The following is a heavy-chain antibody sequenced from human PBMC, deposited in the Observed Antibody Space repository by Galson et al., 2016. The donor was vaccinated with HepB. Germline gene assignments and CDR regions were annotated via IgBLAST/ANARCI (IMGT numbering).Heavy chain of an antibody. CDR2: ISSNSMIT. V-gene: IGHV3-11*01. D-gene: IGHD1-26*01. J-gene: IGHJ4*01. CDR3: AREGAWEERFDF. Sequence: SLRLSCAASGFMFSDHYMAWLRQAPGKGLEWISYISSNSMITYYADSVKGRFTISRDNAKDSPFLEMDSLRADDTAVYYCAREGAWEERFDFWGRGTLVTVSS. CDR1: GFMFSDHY.